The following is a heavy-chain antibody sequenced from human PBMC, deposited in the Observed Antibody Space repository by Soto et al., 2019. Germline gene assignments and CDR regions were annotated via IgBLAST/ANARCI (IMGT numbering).Heavy chain of an antibody. CDR3: ARGGGYYGSGTYPFDY. J-gene: IGHJ4*02. Sequence: QVQLVQSGAEVKKPGASVKVSCKTSGYTFSNYGIAWVRQAPGQGLEWMGWISVYNYNTNYAQKLQGRVTMTRDISTSTAYMEVRSLISYDAAVYYCARGGGYYGSGTYPFDYWGQGTLVTVSS. D-gene: IGHD3-10*01. CDR1: GYTFSNYG. V-gene: IGHV1-18*01. CDR2: ISVYNYNT.